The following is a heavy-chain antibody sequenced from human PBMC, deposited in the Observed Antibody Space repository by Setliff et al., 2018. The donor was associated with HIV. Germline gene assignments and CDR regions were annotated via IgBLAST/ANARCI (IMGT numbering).Heavy chain of an antibody. CDR1: GYTFTSYA. CDR3: AREYKAPEWLPTVVDYYYYGMDV. CDR2: INAGNGDT. V-gene: IGHV1-3*01. Sequence: ASVKVSCKASGYTFTSYAIHWVRQAPGQRLEWMGWINAGNGDTKYSQKFQGRVTITSDTSASTAYMELSSLRSEDTAVYYCAREYKAPEWLPTVVDYYYYGMDVWGQGTTVTVSS. D-gene: IGHD3-3*01. J-gene: IGHJ6*02.